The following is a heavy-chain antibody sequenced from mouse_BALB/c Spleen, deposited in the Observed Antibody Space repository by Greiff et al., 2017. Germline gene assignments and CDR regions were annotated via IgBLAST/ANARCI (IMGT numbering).Heavy chain of an antibody. D-gene: IGHD1-2*01. CDR3: ASITTAHYYAMDY. V-gene: IGHV5-9-4*01. Sequence: DVHLVESGGGLVKPGGSLKLTCAASGFTFSSYAMSWVRQSPEKRLEWVAEISSGGSYTYYPDTVTGRFTISRDNAKNTLYLEMSSLRSEDTAMYYCASITTAHYYAMDYWGQGTSVTVSS. CDR1: GFTFSSYA. CDR2: ISSGGSYT. J-gene: IGHJ4*01.